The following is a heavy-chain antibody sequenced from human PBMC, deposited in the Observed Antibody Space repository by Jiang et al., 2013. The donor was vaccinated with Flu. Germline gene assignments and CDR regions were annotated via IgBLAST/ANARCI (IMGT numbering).Heavy chain of an antibody. CDR2: IYYSGST. D-gene: IGHD7-27*01. V-gene: IGHV4-59*08. Sequence: LLKPSETLSLTCTVSGGSISSYYWSWIRQPPGKGLEWIGYIYYSGSTNYNPSLKSRVTISVDTSKNQFSLKLSSVTAADTAVYYCARHGDPRRGFDYWGQGTLVTVSS. CDR3: ARHGDPRRGFDY. CDR1: GGSISSYY. J-gene: IGHJ4*02.